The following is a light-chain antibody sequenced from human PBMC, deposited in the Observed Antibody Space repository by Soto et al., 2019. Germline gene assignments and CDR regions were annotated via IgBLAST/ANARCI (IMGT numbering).Light chain of an antibody. CDR1: QSVSSSY. J-gene: IGKJ2*01. CDR2: GAL. V-gene: IGKV3-20*01. Sequence: EIVLTQSPGTLSLSPGERATLSCRASQSVSSSYLAWYQQKPGQAPRLLIYGALNRATRIPDRFSASGSGTDFTLTISRLEPEDFAMYYCQQYGSSPPYTFGQGTKLEIK. CDR3: QQYGSSPPYT.